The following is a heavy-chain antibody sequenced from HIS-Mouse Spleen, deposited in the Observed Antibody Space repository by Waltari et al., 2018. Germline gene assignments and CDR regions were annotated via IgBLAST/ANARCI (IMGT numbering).Heavy chain of an antibody. CDR3: ARIAEGYSSGWYAFDY. V-gene: IGHV2-70*15. CDR2: IDWDDDK. D-gene: IGHD6-19*01. Sequence: QVTLRESGPALVKPTQTLTLTCTFSGFSLSTSGMCVSWIRPPPGKALAWLARIDWDDDKYYSTSLKTRLTISKDTSKNQVVLTMTNMDPVDTATYYCARIAEGYSSGWYAFDYWGQGTLVTVSS. CDR1: GFSLSTSGMC. J-gene: IGHJ4*02.